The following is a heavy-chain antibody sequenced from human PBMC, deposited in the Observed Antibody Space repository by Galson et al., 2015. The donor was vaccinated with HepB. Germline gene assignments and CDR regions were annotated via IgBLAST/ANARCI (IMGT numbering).Heavy chain of an antibody. CDR3: ARQGYVELPGMNWFDS. D-gene: IGHD1-7*01. CDR1: GYSFTNYW. J-gene: IGHJ5*01. CDR2: IHPGDPDT. V-gene: IGHV5-51*01. Sequence: KVSCKGSGYSFTNYWIGWVRQMPGKGLEWMGIIHPGDPDTRYSPSFQGQVTISADKSISTAYLQWNSLKASDTAMYYCARQGYVELPGMNWFDSWGQGTLVTVSS.